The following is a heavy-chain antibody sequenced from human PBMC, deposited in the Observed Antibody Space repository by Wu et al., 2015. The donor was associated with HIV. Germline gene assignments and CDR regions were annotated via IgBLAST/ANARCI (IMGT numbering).Heavy chain of an antibody. CDR1: GYTFSNYD. J-gene: IGHJ3*02. CDR2: MNPNSGNT. Sequence: QVQLVQSGAEVKKPGASVKVSCKASGYTFSNYDINWVRQATGQGLEWMGWMNPNSGNTGYAQKFQGRVTITADESTSTAYMELSSLRSEDTAVYYCARDPRSGRYSYGTHDAFDIWGQGTMVTVSS. CDR3: ARDPRSGRYSYGTHDAFDI. V-gene: IGHV1-8*01. D-gene: IGHD5-18*01.